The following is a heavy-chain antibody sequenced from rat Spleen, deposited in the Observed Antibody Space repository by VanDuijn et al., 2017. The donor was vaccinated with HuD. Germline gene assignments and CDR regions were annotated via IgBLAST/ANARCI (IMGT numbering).Heavy chain of an antibody. J-gene: IGHJ2*01. CDR1: GFIFSDFH. V-gene: IGHV5-20*01. Sequence: EVQLVESGGGLVQPGRSLKISCAASGFIFSDFHLAWVRQAPTKGLEWVASISYDDTSTHYRDSVKGRFTISRDIAKSSLFLQMDSLRSEDTATYYCTTDDNSGYGYFDYWGQGVMVTVSS. D-gene: IGHD4-3*01. CDR3: TTDDNSGYGYFDY. CDR2: ISYDDTST.